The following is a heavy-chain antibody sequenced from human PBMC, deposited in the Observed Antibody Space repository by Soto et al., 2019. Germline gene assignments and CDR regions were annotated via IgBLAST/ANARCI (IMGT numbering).Heavy chain of an antibody. D-gene: IGHD6-13*01. V-gene: IGHV1-3*01. J-gene: IGHJ4*02. Sequence: ASVKVSCKASGYTFTSYAMHWVRQAPGQRLEWVGWINAGNGNTKYSQKFQGRVTIARDTSASTAYMELSSLRSEDTAVYYCARGIAPYYFDYWGQGTLVTVPQ. CDR1: GYTFTSYA. CDR3: ARGIAPYYFDY. CDR2: INAGNGNT.